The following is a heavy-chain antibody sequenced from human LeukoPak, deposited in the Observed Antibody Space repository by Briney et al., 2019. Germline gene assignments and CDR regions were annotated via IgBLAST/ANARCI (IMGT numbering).Heavy chain of an antibody. CDR2: IDHRGST. V-gene: IGHV4-59*01. J-gene: IGHJ4*02. D-gene: IGHD4-17*01. Sequence: SETLSLTCTVSGGSFSSYYWTWIRQPPGKGLEWIGYIDHRGSTNYNPSLKSRVSISSDTSKNQFSLELSSVTAADTAVYYCARLKATVSIHAYFDSWGQGTLVTVSS. CDR3: ARLKATVSIHAYFDS. CDR1: GGSFSSYY.